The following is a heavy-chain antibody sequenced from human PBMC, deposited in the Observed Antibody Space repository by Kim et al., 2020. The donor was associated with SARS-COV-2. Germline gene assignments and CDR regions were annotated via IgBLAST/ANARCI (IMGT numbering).Heavy chain of an antibody. J-gene: IGHJ3*01. D-gene: IGHD3-10*01. V-gene: IGHV1-58*01. CDR3: AANGRLAWFGHPDAFDV. CDR2: IVVGRGNT. CDR1: GFTFSTSA. Sequence: SVKVSCKASGFTFSTSAVQWVRQARGERLEWIGWIVVGRGNTKTALDFQEGVTITRDMSTSTVYMELSSLTSEDTAVYYCAANGRLAWFGHPDAFDVWGQGTLVTVSS.